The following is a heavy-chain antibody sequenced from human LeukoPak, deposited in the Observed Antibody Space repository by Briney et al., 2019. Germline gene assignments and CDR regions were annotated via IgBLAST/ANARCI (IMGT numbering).Heavy chain of an antibody. V-gene: IGHV3-23*01. Sequence: GGSLRPSCAASGFTFSSYAMSWVRQAPGKGLEWVSAISGSGGSTYYADSVKGRFTISRDNSKNTLYLQMNSLRAEDTAVYYCARKAVLASGFFDLWGRGTLVTVSS. CDR1: GFTFSSYA. CDR2: ISGSGGST. J-gene: IGHJ2*01. CDR3: ARKAVLASGFFDL. D-gene: IGHD6-19*01.